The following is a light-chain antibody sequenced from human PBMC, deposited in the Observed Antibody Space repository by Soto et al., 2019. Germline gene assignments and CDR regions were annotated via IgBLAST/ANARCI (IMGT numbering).Light chain of an antibody. CDR2: DAS. Sequence: EIVMPQSPAPRSVCAGERTTLSCRASQSVGNNLAWYQQKPGQAPRLLIYDASNRATGIPARFSGMGSGTYFSIAVSSLEQGDVAVYFGQQQSNWTLTFGGGTKVDI. V-gene: IGKV3-11*01. J-gene: IGKJ4*01. CDR1: QSVGNN. CDR3: QQQSNWTLT.